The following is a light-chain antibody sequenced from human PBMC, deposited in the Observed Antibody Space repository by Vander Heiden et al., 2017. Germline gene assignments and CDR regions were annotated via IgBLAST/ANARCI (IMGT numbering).Light chain of an antibody. CDR2: KAS. J-gene: IGKJ5*01. CDR1: QNVSRW. Sequence: DIEMTQSPSTLSASVGDRVTIVCRASQNVSRWLSWFQQKPGIAAKVLIYKASTVKRGVPSRFSGSGSGTEFTLTISSLQPDDFATYYCQQYNTYPSITFGQGTRLDIK. CDR3: QQYNTYPSIT. V-gene: IGKV1-5*03.